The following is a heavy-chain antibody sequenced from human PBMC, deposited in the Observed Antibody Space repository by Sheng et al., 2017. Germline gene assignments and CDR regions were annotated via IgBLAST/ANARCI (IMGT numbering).Heavy chain of an antibody. CDR3: LRTGSI. CDR2: VYYSGAT. V-gene: IGHV4-59*01. D-gene: IGHD3-10*01. Sequence: QVQLQESGPGLVKPSETLSLTCTVSGGSISSYYWTWIRQPPGKRLEVIGRVYYSGATDYNPSLKSRVTISVDTSKTQFYLNLTSATAADTAVYYCLRTGSIWGQGLLVTVSS. CDR1: GGSISSYY. J-gene: IGHJ4*02.